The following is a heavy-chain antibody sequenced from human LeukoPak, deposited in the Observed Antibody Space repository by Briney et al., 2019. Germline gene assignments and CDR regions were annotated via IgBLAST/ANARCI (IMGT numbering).Heavy chain of an antibody. J-gene: IGHJ4*02. V-gene: IGHV5-10-1*01. CDR2: IDPSDSYT. D-gene: IGHD2-2*01. CDR3: ASGLGYCSSTSGRMFDY. Sequence: GESLKISCKGSGYSFTSYWISWVRQMPGKGLEWMGRIDPSDSYTNYSPSFQGHVTISADKSISTAYLQWSSLKASDTAMYYCASGLGYCSSTSGRMFDYWGQGTLVTVSS. CDR1: GYSFTSYW.